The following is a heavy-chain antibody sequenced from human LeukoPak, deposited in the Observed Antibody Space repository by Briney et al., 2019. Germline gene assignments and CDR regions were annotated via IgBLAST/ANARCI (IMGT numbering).Heavy chain of an antibody. V-gene: IGHV4-34*01. D-gene: IGHD2-2*02. CDR1: GGSFSGYY. CDR2: INHSGST. CDR3: ARARGYCSSTSCYSNYYYYYYYMDV. J-gene: IGHJ6*03. Sequence: SETLSLTCAVYGGSFSGYYWSWIRQPPGKGLEWIGEINHSGSTNYNPSLKSRVTISVDTSKNQFSLKLSSVTAADTAVYYCARARGYCSSTSCYSNYYYYYYYMDVWGKGTTVTVSS.